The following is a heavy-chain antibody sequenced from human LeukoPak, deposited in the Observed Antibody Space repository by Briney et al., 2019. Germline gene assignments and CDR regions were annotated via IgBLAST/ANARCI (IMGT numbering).Heavy chain of an antibody. CDR3: AKSAVLHGDYVYPFDY. Sequence: GGSLRLSCAASRFTFSSYGMHWVRQAPGKGLEWVAFIPYDGSNKYYADSVKGRFTVSRDNSKNTLYLQMNSLRAEDTAVYYCAKSAVLHGDYVYPFDYWGQGTLVTVSS. J-gene: IGHJ4*02. D-gene: IGHD4-17*01. V-gene: IGHV3-30*02. CDR1: RFTFSSYG. CDR2: IPYDGSNK.